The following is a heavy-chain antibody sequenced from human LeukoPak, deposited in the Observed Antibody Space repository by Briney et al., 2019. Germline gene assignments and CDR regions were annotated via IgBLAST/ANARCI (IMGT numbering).Heavy chain of an antibody. CDR3: ARVRGIVVPAAVTPDY. J-gene: IGHJ4*02. CDR1: GGTFSSYA. Sequence: SVKVSCKASGGTFSSYAISWVRQAPGQGLEWMGRIIPILGIANYAQKFQGRVTITADKSTSTAYMELSSLRSEDTAVYYCARVRGIVVPAAVTPDYWGQGTLVTVSS. D-gene: IGHD2-2*01. V-gene: IGHV1-69*04. CDR2: IIPILGIA.